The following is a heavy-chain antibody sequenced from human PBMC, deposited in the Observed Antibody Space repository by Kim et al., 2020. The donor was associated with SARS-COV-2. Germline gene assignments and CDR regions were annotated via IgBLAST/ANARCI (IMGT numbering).Heavy chain of an antibody. Sequence: GGSLRLSCIASGFTFGNFAMNWVRQAPGKGLEWVSAISGAALTTYYADSVMGRFTISRDNSKNTLYLQMNSLTAEDTAVYYCAKDQRGYNRAADYWGQGTLVTVSS. D-gene: IGHD5-18*01. J-gene: IGHJ4*02. CDR1: GFTFGNFA. CDR3: AKDQRGYNRAADY. CDR2: ISGAALTT. V-gene: IGHV3-23*01.